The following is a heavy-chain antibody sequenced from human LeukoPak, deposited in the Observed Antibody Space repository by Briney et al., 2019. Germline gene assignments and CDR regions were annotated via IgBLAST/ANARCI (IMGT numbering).Heavy chain of an antibody. CDR1: GGSVSSYS. D-gene: IGHD1-26*01. Sequence: SETLSLSCTVSGGSVSSYSWSWIRQPAGKGLEWIGRIYASGNTNYSPSLKSRVTMSLDTSKNQFSLNLSSVTAAATAVYYCERAQDCSCGCYGFFDYWGQGTLVTVSS. CDR2: IYASGNT. J-gene: IGHJ4*02. CDR3: ERAQDCSCGCYGFFDY. V-gene: IGHV4-4*07.